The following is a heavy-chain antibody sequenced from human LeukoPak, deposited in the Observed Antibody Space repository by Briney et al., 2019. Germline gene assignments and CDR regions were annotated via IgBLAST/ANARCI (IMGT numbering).Heavy chain of an antibody. J-gene: IGHJ6*02. CDR1: GFTFSSYG. D-gene: IGHD4-17*01. V-gene: IGHV3-33*01. Sequence: QAGGSLRLFCAASGFTFSSYGMHWVRQAPGKGLEWVAVIWYDGSSKYYADSVKGRFTNSRDNSKNTLYLQMNSLRAEDTAVYYCARDFYGDPRYYYYGMDVWGQGTTVTVSS. CDR3: ARDFYGDPRYYYYGMDV. CDR2: IWYDGSSK.